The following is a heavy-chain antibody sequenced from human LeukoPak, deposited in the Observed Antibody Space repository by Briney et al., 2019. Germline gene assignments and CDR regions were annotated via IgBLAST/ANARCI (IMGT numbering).Heavy chain of an antibody. V-gene: IGHV1-69*05. Sequence: GASVKVSCKASGGTFSSYAISWVRRAPGQGLEWMGGIIPIFGTANYAQKFQGRVTITTDESTSTAYMELSSLRSEDTAVYYCARSIAAAGHGSWFDPWGQGTLVTVSS. J-gene: IGHJ5*02. CDR3: ARSIAAAGHGSWFDP. D-gene: IGHD6-13*01. CDR2: IIPIFGTA. CDR1: GGTFSSYA.